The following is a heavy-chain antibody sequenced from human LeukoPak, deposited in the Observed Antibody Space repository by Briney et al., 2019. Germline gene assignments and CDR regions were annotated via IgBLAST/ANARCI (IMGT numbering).Heavy chain of an antibody. V-gene: IGHV4-39*07. CDR2: IYYSGST. Sequence: PSETLSLTCTVSDGSINTPNYYWGWIRQPPGKGLEWIGTIYYSGSTYYNPSLKSRVTISVDTSKNQFSLKLSSVTAADTAVYYCARVPTVTFFDYWGQGTLVTVSS. CDR3: ARVPTVTFFDY. CDR1: DGSINTPNYY. D-gene: IGHD4-17*01. J-gene: IGHJ4*02.